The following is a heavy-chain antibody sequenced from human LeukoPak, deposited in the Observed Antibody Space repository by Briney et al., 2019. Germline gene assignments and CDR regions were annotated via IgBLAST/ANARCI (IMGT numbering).Heavy chain of an antibody. CDR1: GGSISSGGYY. V-gene: IGHV4-31*03. CDR2: IYYSGST. D-gene: IGHD5-12*01. Sequence: SQTLSLTCTVSGGSISSGGYYWSWIRQHPGKGVEWIGYIYYSGSTYFNPSLKSRVTISVDTSKNQFSLKLSSVTAADTAVYYCARGYSGYDFNWFDPWGQGTLVTVSS. J-gene: IGHJ5*02. CDR3: ARGYSGYDFNWFDP.